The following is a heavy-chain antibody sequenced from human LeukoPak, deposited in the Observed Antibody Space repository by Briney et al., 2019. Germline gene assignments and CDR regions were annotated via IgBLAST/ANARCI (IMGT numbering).Heavy chain of an antibody. CDR1: GYTFTSYG. D-gene: IGHD1-26*01. Sequence: ASVKVSRKASGYTFTSYGISWVRQAPGQGLEWMGWISAYNGNTNYAQKLQGRVTMTTDTSTSTAYMELRSLRSDDTAVYYCAISYLVGPWGMDVWGQGTTVTVSS. CDR3: AISYLVGPWGMDV. J-gene: IGHJ6*02. CDR2: ISAYNGNT. V-gene: IGHV1-18*01.